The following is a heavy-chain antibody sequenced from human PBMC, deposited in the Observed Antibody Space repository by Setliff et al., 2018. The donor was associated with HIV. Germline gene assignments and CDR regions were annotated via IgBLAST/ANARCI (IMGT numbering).Heavy chain of an antibody. J-gene: IGHJ4*02. CDR1: GGSISSSSYY. V-gene: IGHV4-39*01. Sequence: LSLTCTVSGGSISSSSYYWGWIRQPPGKGLEWIGSIYYSGTTYYNPSLKSRVTISVDRSKNQFSLKLGSVTAADTAVYYCIIAESSGWLAPMGFDSWGQGTLVTVSS. D-gene: IGHD6-19*01. CDR3: IIAESSGWLAPMGFDS. CDR2: IYYSGTT.